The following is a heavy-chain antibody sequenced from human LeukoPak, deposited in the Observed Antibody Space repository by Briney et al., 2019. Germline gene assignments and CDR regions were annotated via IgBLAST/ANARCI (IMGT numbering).Heavy chain of an antibody. CDR1: GFTFSSYS. CDR2: ISSSSSCI. CDR3: ARVGYSYGYGLEMYYFDY. Sequence: PGGSLRLSCAASGFTFSSYSTNWVRQAPGKGLEWVSSISSSSSCIYYADSVKGRFTISRDNAKNSLYLQMNSLRAEDTAVYYCARVGYSYGYGLEMYYFDYWGQGTLVTVSS. J-gene: IGHJ4*02. D-gene: IGHD5-18*01. V-gene: IGHV3-21*01.